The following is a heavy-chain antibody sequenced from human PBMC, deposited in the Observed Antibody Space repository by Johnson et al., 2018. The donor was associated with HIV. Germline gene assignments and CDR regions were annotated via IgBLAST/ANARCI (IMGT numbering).Heavy chain of an antibody. V-gene: IGHV3-33*01. CDR1: GFTFSSYG. CDR3: ARASGEWDAFDI. Sequence: QVQLVESGGGVVQPGRSLRLSCAASGFTFSSYGMHWVRQAPGKGLEWVAVIWYDGSNKYYVDSVKGRFTIFRDNSKNTLYLQMGSLRAEDMAVYYCARASGEWDAFDIWGQGTVVTVSS. CDR2: IWYDGSNK. D-gene: IGHD3-10*01. J-gene: IGHJ3*02.